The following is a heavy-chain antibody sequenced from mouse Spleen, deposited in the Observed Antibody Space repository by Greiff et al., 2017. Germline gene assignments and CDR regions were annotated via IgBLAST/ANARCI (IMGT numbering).Heavy chain of an antibody. CDR1: GYTFTSYW. D-gene: IGHD2-14*01. CDR3: SKCTTSGWDIAV. Sequence: QVQLQQSGAELVMPGASVKLSCKASGYTFTSYWMHWVTQRPGQGLEWIGEIDPSDSYTNYNQKFKGKATLTVDKSSSTAYMQLSSLTSEDSAVDYCSKCTTSGWDIAVWGAGTTVTVSS. J-gene: IGHJ1*01. CDR2: IDPSDSYT. V-gene: IGHV1-69*01.